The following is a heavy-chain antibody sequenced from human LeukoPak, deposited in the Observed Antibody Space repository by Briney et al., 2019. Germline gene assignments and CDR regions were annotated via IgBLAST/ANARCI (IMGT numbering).Heavy chain of an antibody. CDR2: IYYSGST. CDR3: ARSVVPAANFDY. Sequence: SETLSLTCTVSGGSISSYYWNWIRQPPGKGLEWIGYIYYSGSTNYNPSLKSRVTISVDTSKNQFSLKLSSVTAADTAVYYCARSVVPAANFDYWGQGTLVTVSS. J-gene: IGHJ4*02. CDR1: GGSISSYY. V-gene: IGHV4-59*08. D-gene: IGHD2-2*01.